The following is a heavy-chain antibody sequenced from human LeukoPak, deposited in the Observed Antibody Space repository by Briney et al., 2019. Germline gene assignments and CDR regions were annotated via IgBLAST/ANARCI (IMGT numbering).Heavy chain of an antibody. Sequence: GGSLRLSCAVSGFTFSSYSMNWVRQAPGKGLEWVSSISSSSSYIYYADSVKGRFTISRDNAKNSLYLQMNSLRAEDTAVYYCAILSTQALTLLDAFDIWGQGTMVTVSS. CDR2: ISSSSSYI. J-gene: IGHJ3*02. V-gene: IGHV3-21*01. CDR1: GFTFSSYS. CDR3: AILSTQALTLLDAFDI. D-gene: IGHD3-10*01.